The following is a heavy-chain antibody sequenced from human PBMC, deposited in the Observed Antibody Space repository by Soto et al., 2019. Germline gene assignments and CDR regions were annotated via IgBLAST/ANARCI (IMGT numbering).Heavy chain of an antibody. J-gene: IGHJ3*02. Sequence: QVQLVESGGGVVQPGRSLRLSCAASGFTFSSYAMHWVRQAPGKGLEWVAVISYDGSNKYYADSVKGRFTISRDNSKNTLYLQMNSLRAEDTAVYYCARRVQLERHYDAFDIWGQGTMVTVSS. CDR3: ARRVQLERHYDAFDI. CDR2: ISYDGSNK. D-gene: IGHD1-1*01. V-gene: IGHV3-30-3*01. CDR1: GFTFSSYA.